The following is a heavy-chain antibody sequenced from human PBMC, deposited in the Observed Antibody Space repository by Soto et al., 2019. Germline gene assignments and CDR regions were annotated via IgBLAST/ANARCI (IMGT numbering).Heavy chain of an antibody. D-gene: IGHD2-15*01. CDR3: ARVDIGYYYYGMDV. CDR1: GYTFTSYG. CDR2: ISAYNGNT. J-gene: IGHJ6*02. V-gene: IGHV1-18*04. Sequence: ASVKVSCKASGYTFTSYGISWVRQAPGQGLEWMGWISAYNGNTNYAQKLQGRVTMTTDTSTSTAYMELRSLRSDDTAVYYCARVDIGYYYYGMDVWGQGTTVTVSS.